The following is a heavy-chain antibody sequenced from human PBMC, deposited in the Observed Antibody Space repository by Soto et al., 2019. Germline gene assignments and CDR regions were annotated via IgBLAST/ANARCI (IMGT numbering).Heavy chain of an antibody. CDR2: IKSKTDGGTT. J-gene: IGHJ5*02. CDR3: TTGFGAAGSNP. CDR1: GLTFSNAW. Sequence: EVQLVESGGGLVKPGGSLRLSCAASGLTFSNAWMSWVRQAPGKGLEWVGRIKSKTDGGTTDYAAPVKGRFTISREDSKNTLYLQMNSLKNEDTALYYCTTGFGAAGSNPWGQGTLVTVSS. V-gene: IGHV3-15*01. D-gene: IGHD6-13*01.